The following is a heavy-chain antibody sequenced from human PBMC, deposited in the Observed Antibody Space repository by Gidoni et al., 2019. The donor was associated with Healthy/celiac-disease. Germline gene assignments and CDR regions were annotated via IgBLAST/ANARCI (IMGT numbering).Heavy chain of an antibody. Sequence: EVQLVESGGGLVQPGGSLRLSCSASGFTFRSYAMHWVRQAPGKGLEYVSAISSNGGSTYYADSVKGRFTISRDNSKNTLYLQMSSLRAEDTAVYYCVKTRTPEDDILTGGPWDYWGQGTLVTVSS. CDR3: VKTRTPEDDILTGGPWDY. V-gene: IGHV3-64D*06. J-gene: IGHJ4*02. CDR2: ISSNGGST. CDR1: GFTFRSYA. D-gene: IGHD3-9*01.